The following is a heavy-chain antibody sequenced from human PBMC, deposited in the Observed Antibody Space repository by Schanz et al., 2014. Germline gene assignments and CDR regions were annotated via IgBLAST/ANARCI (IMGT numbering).Heavy chain of an antibody. CDR3: ARDKGGYYPFDY. CDR1: GFTFSTYW. Sequence: EVQLVESGGGLVQPGGSLRLSCAASGFTFSTYWMSWVRQAPGKGLEWVANIKQDESERSYVDSVKGRFTISRDNAKTSLYLQMNSLRAEDTAVYYCARDKGGYYPFDYWGQGPLVTVSS. V-gene: IGHV3-7*01. CDR2: IKQDESER. J-gene: IGHJ4*02. D-gene: IGHD3-3*01.